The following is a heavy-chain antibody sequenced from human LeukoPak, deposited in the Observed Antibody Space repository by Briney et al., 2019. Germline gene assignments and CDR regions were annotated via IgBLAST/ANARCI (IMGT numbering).Heavy chain of an antibody. J-gene: IGHJ4*02. V-gene: IGHV3-74*01. CDR2: IISDGSST. Sequence: GGSLRLSCAASGFSFSSYWMNWVRQVPGKGLVWVSRIISDGSSTTYADSVKGRFTISRDNAKNSLYLQMNSLRAEDTAVYYCARDVTPAGDPLWYFDYWGQGTLVTVSS. CDR1: GFSFSSYW. D-gene: IGHD2-2*01. CDR3: ARDVTPAGDPLWYFDY.